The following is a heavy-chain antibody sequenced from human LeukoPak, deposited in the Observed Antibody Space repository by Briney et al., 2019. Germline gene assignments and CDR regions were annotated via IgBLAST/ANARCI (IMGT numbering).Heavy chain of an antibody. CDR3: TTDLTPLKYSSGWYGALDI. CDR2: IKSKNVGGTA. J-gene: IGHJ3*02. D-gene: IGHD6-19*01. V-gene: IGHV3-15*01. CDR1: GFTYNNAW. Sequence: GGSLRLSCAASGFTYNNAWITWVRQAPGKGLEWVGRIKSKNVGGTADYADPVEGRFTISRDDSKNTLCLRMNSLRTEDTAVYYCTTDLTPLKYSSGWYGALDIWGQGTMVTVSS.